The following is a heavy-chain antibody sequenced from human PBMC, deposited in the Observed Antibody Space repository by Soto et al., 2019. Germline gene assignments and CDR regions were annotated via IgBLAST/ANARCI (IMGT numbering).Heavy chain of an antibody. J-gene: IGHJ4*02. Sequence: ASVKVSCKASGYTFTSYGISWVRQAPGQGLEWMGWISAYNGNTNYAPKLQGRVTMTTDTSTGTAYMELRSLRSDDTAVYYCARDAAPYCSSTSCYYFDYWGQGTLVTVSS. D-gene: IGHD2-2*01. CDR2: ISAYNGNT. CDR1: GYTFTSYG. V-gene: IGHV1-18*01. CDR3: ARDAAPYCSSTSCYYFDY.